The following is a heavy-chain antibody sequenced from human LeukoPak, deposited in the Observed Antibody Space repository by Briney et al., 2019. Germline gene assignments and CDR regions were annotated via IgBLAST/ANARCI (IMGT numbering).Heavy chain of an antibody. D-gene: IGHD3-22*01. Sequence: PGGSLRLSCSASGFTFSLYAMHWVRQAPGRGLEYVSAVTSNGGSTYYADSVKGRFTISRDNSKHTLYLHMSTLRPEDTAVYYCAYSSGYYHWGQGTLVTVSS. CDR3: AYSSGYYH. CDR1: GFTFSLYA. CDR2: VTSNGGST. J-gene: IGHJ1*01. V-gene: IGHV3-64D*06.